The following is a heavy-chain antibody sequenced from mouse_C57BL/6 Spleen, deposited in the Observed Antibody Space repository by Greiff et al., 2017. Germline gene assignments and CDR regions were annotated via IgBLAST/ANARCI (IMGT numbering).Heavy chain of an antibody. Sequence: VQLQQPGAELVKPGASVKLSCKASGYTFTSYWMHWVKQRPGQGLEWIGMIHPNSGSTNYNEKFKSKATLTVDKSSSTAYMQLSSLTSEDSAVYYCAREEELWSNLYYFDYWGQGTTLKGSS. CDR1: GYTFTSYW. CDR3: AREEELWSNLYYFDY. V-gene: IGHV1-64*01. J-gene: IGHJ2*01. D-gene: IGHD2-5*01. CDR2: IHPNSGST.